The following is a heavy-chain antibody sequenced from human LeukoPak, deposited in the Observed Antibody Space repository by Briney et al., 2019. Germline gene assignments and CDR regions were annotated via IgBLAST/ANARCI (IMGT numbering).Heavy chain of an antibody. D-gene: IGHD3-22*01. J-gene: IGHJ4*02. CDR1: GFTFSRYG. V-gene: IGHV3-23*01. Sequence: GGPLRLSCAASGFTFSRYGMTWVRQGPGKGLECVAFISYSGGTKYYADSAKGRFTISRDNTKNTLYLQMNSLRAEDTALYYCAKDGLYYDGSEHVYYFDSWGQGTLVTVSS. CDR2: ISYSGGTK. CDR3: AKDGLYYDGSEHVYYFDS.